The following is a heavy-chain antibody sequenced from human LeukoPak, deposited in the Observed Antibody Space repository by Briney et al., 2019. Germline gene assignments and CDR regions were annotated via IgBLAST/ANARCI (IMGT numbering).Heavy chain of an antibody. V-gene: IGHV3-21*01. J-gene: IGHJ4*02. CDR2: IGSSTSYI. Sequence: GGSLRLSCAASGFTFSSYEMNWVRQAPGKGLQWVSSIGSSTSYIYYADSVKGRFTISRDNAKNSLYLQMNSLRVEDTAVYYCARDSRGRSRPYYFDYWGQGILVTVSA. CDR1: GFTFSSYE. D-gene: IGHD1-14*01. CDR3: ARDSRGRSRPYYFDY.